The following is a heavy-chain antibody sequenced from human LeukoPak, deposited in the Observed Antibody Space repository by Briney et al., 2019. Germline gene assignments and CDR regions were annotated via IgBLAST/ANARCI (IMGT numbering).Heavy chain of an antibody. J-gene: IGHJ4*02. CDR1: GFTFSSYS. D-gene: IGHD3-22*01. V-gene: IGHV3-21*01. CDR2: ISSSSSYI. Sequence: PGGSLRLSCAASGFTFSSYSMNWVRQAPGKGLEWVSSISSSSSYIYYADSVRGRFTISRDNANNSLYLQMNSLRAEDTAVYYCARWHYDSSGYYLFDYWGQGTLVTVSS. CDR3: ARWHYDSSGYYLFDY.